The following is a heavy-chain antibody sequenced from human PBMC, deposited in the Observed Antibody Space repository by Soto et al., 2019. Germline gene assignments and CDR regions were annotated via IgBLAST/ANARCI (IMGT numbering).Heavy chain of an antibody. J-gene: IGHJ6*02. CDR1: GFTFSSYA. CDR2: ISYDGSNK. Sequence: GGSLRLSCAASGFTFSSYAMHWVRQAPGKGLEWVAVISYDGSNKYYADSVKGRFTISRDNSKNTRYLQMNSLRAEDTAVYYCATGCTSCYTTLSPNYGMDVWGQGTTVTVSS. D-gene: IGHD2-2*02. CDR3: ATGCTSCYTTLSPNYGMDV. V-gene: IGHV3-30-3*01.